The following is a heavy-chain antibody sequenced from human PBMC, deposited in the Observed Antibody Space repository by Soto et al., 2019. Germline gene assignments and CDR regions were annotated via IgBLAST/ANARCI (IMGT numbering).Heavy chain of an antibody. CDR1: GLSFNNYW. CDR2: INSDGSTR. CDR3: VGVRRDGYNY. D-gene: IGHD5-12*01. J-gene: IGHJ1*01. Sequence: GGSLRLSCAASGLSFNNYWMFWVRQPPGKGLVWVSHINSDGSTRTYADSVKGRFTISRDNAKNTLNLQMNSLGAEDTALYYCVGVRRDGYNYWGQGTLVTVSS. V-gene: IGHV3-74*01.